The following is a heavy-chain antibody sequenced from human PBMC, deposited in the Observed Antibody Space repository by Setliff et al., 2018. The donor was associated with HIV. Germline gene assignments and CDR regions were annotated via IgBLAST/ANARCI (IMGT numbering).Heavy chain of an antibody. CDR3: ARHPQYSGYDRPV. Sequence: SETLSLTCTVSGGSIRSSSSYWGWIRQPPGKGLEWIGSIYYSGNTHYNPSLESRVTISIDTSNNQFSLNLNSLTAADTAVYYCARHPQYSGYDRPVWGQGTPVTVTS. J-gene: IGHJ4*02. CDR2: IYYSGNT. CDR1: GGSIRSSSSY. V-gene: IGHV4-39*01. D-gene: IGHD5-12*01.